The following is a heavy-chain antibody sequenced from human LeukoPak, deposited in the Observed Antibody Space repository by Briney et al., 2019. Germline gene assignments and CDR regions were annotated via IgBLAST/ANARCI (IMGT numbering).Heavy chain of an antibody. CDR1: GYTFTSYA. J-gene: IGHJ4*02. Sequence: ASVKVSCKASGYTFTSYAMHWVRQTTGQRLERMGWINAGNGNTKYSQKFQGRVTITRDTSASTAYMELSSLRSEDTAVYYCARAPDDSSAFDYWGQGTLVTVSS. CDR2: INAGNGNT. CDR3: ARAPDDSSAFDY. V-gene: IGHV1-3*01. D-gene: IGHD3-22*01.